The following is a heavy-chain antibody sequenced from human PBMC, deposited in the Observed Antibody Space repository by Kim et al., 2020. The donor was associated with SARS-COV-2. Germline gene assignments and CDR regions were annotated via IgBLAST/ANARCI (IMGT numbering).Heavy chain of an antibody. J-gene: IGHJ4*02. Sequence: QGRVTMTRDTSISTAYMELSRLRSDDTAVYYCARDPYSYGYDFHVPFDYWGQGTLVTVSS. V-gene: IGHV1-2*02. CDR3: ARDPYSYGYDFHVPFDY. D-gene: IGHD5-18*01.